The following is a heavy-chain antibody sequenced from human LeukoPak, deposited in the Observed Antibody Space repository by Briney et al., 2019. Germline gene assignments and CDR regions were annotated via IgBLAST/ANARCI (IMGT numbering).Heavy chain of an antibody. CDR2: IRSKANSYAT. CDR3: TRHGYYDSSGYYYSDAFDI. V-gene: IGHV3-73*01. D-gene: IGHD3-22*01. CDR1: GFTFSGSA. Sequence: PGGSLRLSCAASGFTFSGSAMHWVRQASGKGLEWVGRIRSKANSYATAYAASVKGRFTISRDDSKNTAYLQMNSLKTEDTAVYYCTRHGYYDSSGYYYSDAFDIWGQGTMVTVSS. J-gene: IGHJ3*02.